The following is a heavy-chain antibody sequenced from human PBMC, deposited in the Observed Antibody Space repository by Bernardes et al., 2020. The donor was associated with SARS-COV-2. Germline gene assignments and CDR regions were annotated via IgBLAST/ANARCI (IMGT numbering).Heavy chain of an antibody. CDR1: GFSLSTSGVG. CDR3: AHRPSGWQTITFDY. J-gene: IGHJ4*02. CDR2: IYWDDDK. D-gene: IGHD6-19*01. V-gene: IGHV2-5*02. Sequence: SGPTLVKPTQTLTLTCTFSGFSLSTSGVGVGWIRQPPGKALEWLALIYWDDDKRYSPSLKSRLTITKDTSKNQVVLTMTNMDPVDTATYYCAHRPSGWQTITFDYWGQGTLVTVSS.